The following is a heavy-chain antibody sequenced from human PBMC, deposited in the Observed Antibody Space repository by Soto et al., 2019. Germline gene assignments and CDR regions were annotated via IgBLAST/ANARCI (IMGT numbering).Heavy chain of an antibody. J-gene: IGHJ4*02. V-gene: IGHV3-23*01. CDR1: GFTFRNYA. CDR2: ISGSGGSI. Sequence: PGGSLRLSCAASGFTFRNYAMSWVRQAPGKGLEWVSNISGSGGSIYYADSVRGRSTISRDNSKNTLYLQMDSLRAEDTAIYYCAKDPYGSGSYSVDYWGQGTQVTVSS. CDR3: AKDPYGSGSYSVDY. D-gene: IGHD3-10*01.